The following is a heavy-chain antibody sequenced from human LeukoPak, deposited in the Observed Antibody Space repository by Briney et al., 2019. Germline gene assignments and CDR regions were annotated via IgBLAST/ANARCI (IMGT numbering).Heavy chain of an antibody. V-gene: IGHV3-43*02. D-gene: IGHD3-22*01. J-gene: IGHJ5*01. CDR2: ISGDGGST. CDR1: GFIFEDYA. CDR3: AGESDSSGWYDS. Sequence: GGSLRLSCAAPGFIFEDYAMHWVRQAPGKGLEWVSLISGDGGSTFYADSVKGRFTISRDNSKNSLYLQMSSLRSEDTALYYCAGESDSSGWYDSWGQGTLVTVSS.